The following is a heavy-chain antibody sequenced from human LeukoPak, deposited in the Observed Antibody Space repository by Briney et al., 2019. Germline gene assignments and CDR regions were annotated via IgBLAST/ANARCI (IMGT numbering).Heavy chain of an antibody. D-gene: IGHD6-13*01. CDR2: IRYDGSNK. Sequence: GGSLRLSCAASGFTFSSYGMHWVRQAPGKGLEWVAFIRYDGSNKYYADSVKGRFTISRDNSKNTLYLQMNSLRAEDTAVYYCAATGYSSSSWYRGDYWGQGTLVTASS. CDR3: AATGYSSSSWYRGDY. J-gene: IGHJ4*02. V-gene: IGHV3-30*02. CDR1: GFTFSSYG.